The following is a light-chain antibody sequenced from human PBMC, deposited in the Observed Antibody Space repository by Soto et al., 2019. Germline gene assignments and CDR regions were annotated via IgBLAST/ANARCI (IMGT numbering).Light chain of an antibody. CDR2: WAS. CDR3: QQYYGTPYT. CDR1: QSVFYTSNNKNY. J-gene: IGKJ2*01. V-gene: IGKV4-1*01. Sequence: DIVMTQSPDSLAVSLGERATINCKSSQSVFYTSNNKNYLAWYQQKPGQPPNLLIYWASTRESGVPDRFSGSASGTDFTLTISSLQAEDVAVYYCQQYYGTPYTFGQGTKLEIK.